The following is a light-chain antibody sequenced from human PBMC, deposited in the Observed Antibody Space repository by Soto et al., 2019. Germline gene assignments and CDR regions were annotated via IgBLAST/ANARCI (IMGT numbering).Light chain of an antibody. V-gene: IGKV3-20*01. CDR3: HQFGSSPQT. CDR1: QNVNSNH. Sequence: EIVLTQSPGTLSLSPGERATLSCRASQNVNSNHIAWYQQKPGQAPRLLIYGPSSRATSIPERFSGSGSGTDFTLTISRLEPEDCAVYFCHQFGSSPQTFGHGTKVEIK. J-gene: IGKJ1*01. CDR2: GPS.